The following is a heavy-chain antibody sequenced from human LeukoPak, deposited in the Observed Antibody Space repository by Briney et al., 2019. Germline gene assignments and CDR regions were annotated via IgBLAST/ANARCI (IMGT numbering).Heavy chain of an antibody. CDR1: GFTFSSYG. CDR2: IRYDGSNK. CDR3: AKDGYTPSSGGFDY. V-gene: IGHV3-30*02. Sequence: GGSLRLSCAASGFTFSSYGMHWVRQAPGKGLEWVAFIRYDGSNKYYADSVKGRFTISRDNSKNTLYLQMNSLSAEDTAVYYCAKDGYTPSSGGFDYWGQGTLVTVSS. D-gene: IGHD3-16*02. J-gene: IGHJ4*02.